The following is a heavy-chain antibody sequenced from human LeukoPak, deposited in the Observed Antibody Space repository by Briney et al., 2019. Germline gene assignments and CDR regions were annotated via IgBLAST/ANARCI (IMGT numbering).Heavy chain of an antibody. Sequence: PGGSLRLSCAASGFTFSNYAMNWVRQAPGKGLEWVSAVSGNGATTYYADSVKGRFTIFRDNSKNTLYLQMNSPRAEDTAVYYCARSTTSYCSSTSGDHWGQGTLVTVSS. V-gene: IGHV3-23*01. CDR3: ARSTTSYCSSTSGDH. CDR1: GFTFSNYA. D-gene: IGHD2-2*01. J-gene: IGHJ1*01. CDR2: VSGNGATT.